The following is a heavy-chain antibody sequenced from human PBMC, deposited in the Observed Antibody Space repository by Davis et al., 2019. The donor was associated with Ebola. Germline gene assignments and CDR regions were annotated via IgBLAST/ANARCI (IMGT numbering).Heavy chain of an antibody. CDR2: IYYNSKWNN. J-gene: IGHJ4*02. CDR3: ARDTGAQWEVRGFDY. CDR1: GDSVPSSSGA. V-gene: IGHV6-1*01. D-gene: IGHD1-26*01. Sequence: PSETLSLTCAISGDSVPSSSGAWNWIRQSPSRGLEWLGRIYYNSKWNNDYAVSVKSRITINPDTSKNQFSLKLSSVTAADTAVYYCARDTGAQWEVRGFDYWGQGTLVTVSS.